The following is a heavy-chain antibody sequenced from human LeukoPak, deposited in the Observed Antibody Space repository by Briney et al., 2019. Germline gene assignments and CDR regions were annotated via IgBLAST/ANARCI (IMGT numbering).Heavy chain of an antibody. J-gene: IGHJ4*02. V-gene: IGHV1-69*04. CDR2: IIPIFGIA. CDR3: ARNRGDGYIRGRYFDY. CDR1: GGTFSSYA. D-gene: IGHD5-24*01. Sequence: SVTVSCTASGGTFSSYAVSWVRQAPGQGLEWMGRIIPIFGIANYAQKFHGRVTITADKSTSTAYMEQSSLRSEDTAVYYCARNRGDGYIRGRYFDYRGQGTLVTVSS.